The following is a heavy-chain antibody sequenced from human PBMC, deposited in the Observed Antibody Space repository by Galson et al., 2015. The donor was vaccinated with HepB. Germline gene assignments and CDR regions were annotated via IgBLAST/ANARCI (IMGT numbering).Heavy chain of an antibody. D-gene: IGHD1-20*01. CDR3: ARHITGSDAFDI. CDR2: IHYSGST. CDR1: GGSISGYY. J-gene: IGHJ3*02. Sequence: SETLSLTCTVSGGSISGYYWSWIRQPPGKGLEWIGHIHYSGSTKYNASLKSRATMSVDTSKNQFSLKLISVTAADTAVYYCARHITGSDAFDIWGQGAMVTVSS. V-gene: IGHV4-59*08.